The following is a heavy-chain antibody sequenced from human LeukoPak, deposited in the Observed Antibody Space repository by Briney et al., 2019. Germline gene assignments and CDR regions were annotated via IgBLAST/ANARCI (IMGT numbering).Heavy chain of an antibody. D-gene: IGHD3-22*01. CDR2: INPNSGGT. J-gene: IGHJ3*02. V-gene: IGHV1-2*02. CDR3: ARVKGSGYYNDAFDI. Sequence: ASVKVSCKASGYTFTGYYMHWVRQAPGQGLEWMGWINPNSGGTNYAQKFQGGVTMTRDTSISTACMELGRLRSDDTAVYYCARVKGSGYYNDAFDIWGQGTMVTVSS. CDR1: GYTFTGYY.